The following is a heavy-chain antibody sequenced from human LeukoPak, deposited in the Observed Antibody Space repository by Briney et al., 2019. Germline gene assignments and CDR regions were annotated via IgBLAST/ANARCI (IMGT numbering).Heavy chain of an antibody. CDR2: VDTSGST. Sequence: SETLSLTCTVSGGSISSFYWSWVRQSAKKGLEWIGRVDTSGSTHYNPSLGSRVIMSLDTSKNQFSLNLRSVTVADTAVYYCARGLGGASYYMDVWGKGITVTVSS. CDR3: ARGLGGASYYMDV. J-gene: IGHJ6*03. D-gene: IGHD3-16*01. CDR1: GGSISSFY. V-gene: IGHV4-4*07.